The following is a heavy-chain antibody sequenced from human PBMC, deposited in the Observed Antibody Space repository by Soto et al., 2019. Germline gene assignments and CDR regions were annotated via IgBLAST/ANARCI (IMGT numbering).Heavy chain of an antibody. Sequence: QVQLVQSGAEVKKPGASVKVSCKASGYTFTSYGISWVRQAPGQGLEWMGWISAYNGNTNYAQKHQGRVTMTTVTSTSTGYMERRSLRSDDTAGYYCARGVDILTGYYNGGFDYWGQGTLVTVSS. CDR1: GYTFTSYG. D-gene: IGHD3-9*01. J-gene: IGHJ4*02. V-gene: IGHV1-18*01. CDR2: ISAYNGNT. CDR3: ARGVDILTGYYNGGFDY.